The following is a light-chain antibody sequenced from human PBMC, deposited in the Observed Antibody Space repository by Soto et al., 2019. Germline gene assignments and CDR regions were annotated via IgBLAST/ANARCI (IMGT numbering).Light chain of an antibody. Sequence: ENVLTQSPGTLSLSPGERATLSCRASQSVSSSYLSWNQQKPGQAPRLLIYDASTRATSIPDRFSGSGSGTDFTLTISRLAPEDFAVYYCQQYGNSLFTFGPGTKVDIK. CDR1: QSVSSSY. CDR2: DAS. CDR3: QQYGNSLFT. J-gene: IGKJ3*01. V-gene: IGKV3-20*01.